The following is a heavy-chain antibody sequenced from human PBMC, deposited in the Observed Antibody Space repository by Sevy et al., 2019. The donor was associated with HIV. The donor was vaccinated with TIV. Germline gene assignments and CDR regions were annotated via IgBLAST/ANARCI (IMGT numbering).Heavy chain of an antibody. V-gene: IGHV3-23*01. CDR3: AREGCTKPHDY. J-gene: IGHJ4*02. CDR1: GFTFSKYS. Sequence: QLGGSLRLSCAASGFTFSKYSMSWVRQPPGKGLEWVSTLSFGCGEINYADSVKGRFTISRDNSKSSVYLKMNNLGPEDTAVYYCAREGCTKPHDYWGQGTLVTVSS. D-gene: IGHD2-8*01. CDR2: LSFGCGEI.